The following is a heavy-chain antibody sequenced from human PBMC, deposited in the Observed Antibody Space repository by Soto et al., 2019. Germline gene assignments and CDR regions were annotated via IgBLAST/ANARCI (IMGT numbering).Heavy chain of an antibody. CDR2: INSDGSST. D-gene: IGHD1-26*01. Sequence: EVQLVESGGGLVQPGGSLRLSCAASGFTFSSYWMHWVRQAPGKGLVWVSRINSDGSSTSYADSVKGRFTISRDNAKNTRYLQMNSLRAEDTAVYDCARGGSLNWYFDLWGRGTLVTVSS. CDR1: GFTFSSYW. V-gene: IGHV3-74*01. J-gene: IGHJ2*01. CDR3: ARGGSLNWYFDL.